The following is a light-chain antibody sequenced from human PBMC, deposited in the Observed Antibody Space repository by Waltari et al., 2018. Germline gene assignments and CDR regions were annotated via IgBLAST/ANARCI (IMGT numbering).Light chain of an antibody. V-gene: IGLV2-11*01. CDR1: FSDFTASDH. CDR2: GVT. CDR3: CSYAGSYTWV. Sequence: QSALTQPRSLSGSPGQSVTLSCTGTFSDFTASDHVSGYHQHPGKAPKLISYGVTERPAGVPHRFSGSKSGDTASLTISGLQADDEADYYCCSYAGSYTWVFGGGTKLTVL. J-gene: IGLJ3*02.